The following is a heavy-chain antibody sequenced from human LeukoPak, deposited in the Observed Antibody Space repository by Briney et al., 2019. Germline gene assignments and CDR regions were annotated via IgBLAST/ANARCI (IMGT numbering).Heavy chain of an antibody. V-gene: IGHV4-4*07. J-gene: IGHJ5*02. D-gene: IGHD3-10*01. Sequence: SETLSLTCTVSGGSISSYYWSWIRQPAGKGLGWIGRIYTSGSTNYNPSLKSRVTMSVDTSKNQFSLKLSSVTAADTAVYYCARDPDYYGSGSYPNWFDPWGQGTLVTVSS. CDR3: ARDPDYYGSGSYPNWFDP. CDR2: IYTSGST. CDR1: GGSISSYY.